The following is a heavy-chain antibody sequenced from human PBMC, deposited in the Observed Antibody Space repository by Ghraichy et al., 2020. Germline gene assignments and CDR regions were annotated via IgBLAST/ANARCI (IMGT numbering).Heavy chain of an antibody. Sequence: GGSLRLSCVGSGFSFDGYNMNWVRQAPGKSLEWVSYITSSSRTIAYADSVRGRFTISRDNAQNSLYLQMKSLRDEDTAVYYCARASMVGRYFYYDGMDVWGQGTTVTVSS. CDR1: GFSFDGYN. CDR3: ARASMVGRYFYYDGMDV. CDR2: ITSSSRTI. V-gene: IGHV3-48*02. D-gene: IGHD4/OR15-4a*01. J-gene: IGHJ6*02.